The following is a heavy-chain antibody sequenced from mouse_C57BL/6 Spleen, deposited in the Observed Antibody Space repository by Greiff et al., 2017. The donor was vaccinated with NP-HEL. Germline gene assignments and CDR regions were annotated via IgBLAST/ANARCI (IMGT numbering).Heavy chain of an antibody. Sequence: QVQLQQPGAELVKPGASVKMSCKASGYTFTSYWITWVKQRPGQGLEWIGDIYPGSGSTNYNEKFKSNATLTVDTSSSTAYMQLSSLTSEDSAVYYCARDYYGSRALAYWGQGTLVTVSA. V-gene: IGHV1-55*01. CDR3: ARDYYGSRALAY. CDR1: GYTFTSYW. D-gene: IGHD1-1*01. CDR2: IYPGSGST. J-gene: IGHJ3*01.